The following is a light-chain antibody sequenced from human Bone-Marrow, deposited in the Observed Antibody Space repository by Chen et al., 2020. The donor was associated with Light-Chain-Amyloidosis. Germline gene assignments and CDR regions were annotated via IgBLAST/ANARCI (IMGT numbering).Light chain of an antibody. V-gene: IGKV3-20*01. CDR1: RLFRSNI. CDR2: AAS. CDR3: QQYGKSTVT. J-gene: IGKJ2*01. Sequence: EIVLTQSPGTLSLSPGEGATLSCGANRLFRSNILAWYQQKSGQATTLLIYAASRRATGVPERFSASGFGRDFTISLSSLEPEDFAVHYCQQYGKSTVTFGQRTRLVI.